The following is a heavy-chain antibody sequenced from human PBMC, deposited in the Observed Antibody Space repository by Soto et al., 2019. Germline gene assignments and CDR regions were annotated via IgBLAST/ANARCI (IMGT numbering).Heavy chain of an antibody. V-gene: IGHV4-39*01. D-gene: IGHD1-1*01. J-gene: IGHJ6*02. CDR1: GGSISSSSYY. CDR3: ARSEGTPHYYYYYGMDV. CDR2: IYYSGST. Sequence: PSETLSLTCTVSGGSISSSSYYWGWIRQPPGKGLEWIGSIYYSGSTYYNPSLKSRVTISVDTSKNQFSLKLSSVTAADTAVYYCARSEGTPHYYYYYGMDVWGQGTTVTVSS.